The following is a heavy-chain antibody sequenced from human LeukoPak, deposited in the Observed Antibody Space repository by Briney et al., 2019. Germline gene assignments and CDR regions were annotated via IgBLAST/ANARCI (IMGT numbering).Heavy chain of an antibody. V-gene: IGHV1-69*06. CDR3: AKDRSCTNNICHGDFDY. CDR2: IIPIFGTA. Sequence: VASVKVSCKASGGTFSSYAISWVRQAPGQGLEWMGRIIPIFGTANYAQKFQGRVTITADKSTSTAYMELSSLRAEDTAVYYCAKDRSCTNNICHGDFDYWGQGTLVTVSS. CDR1: GGTFSSYA. D-gene: IGHD2-8*01. J-gene: IGHJ4*02.